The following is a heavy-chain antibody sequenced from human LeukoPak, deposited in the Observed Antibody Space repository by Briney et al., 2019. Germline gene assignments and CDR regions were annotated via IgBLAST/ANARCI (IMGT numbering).Heavy chain of an antibody. J-gene: IGHJ5*02. Sequence: GGSLRLSCAASGFTFSSYWMHWVRQALGKGLVWVSRINSDGSSTVYADSVKGRFTISRDNAKNTLYLQMNSLRAEDTAVYYCARGDSSGYYSTSGFGPWGQGTLVTVSS. CDR1: GFTFSSYW. CDR2: INSDGSST. CDR3: ARGDSSGYYSTSGFGP. D-gene: IGHD3-22*01. V-gene: IGHV3-74*01.